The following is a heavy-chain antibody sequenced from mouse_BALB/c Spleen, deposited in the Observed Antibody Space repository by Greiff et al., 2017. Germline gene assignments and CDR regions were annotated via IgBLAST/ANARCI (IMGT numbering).Heavy chain of an antibody. CDR2: ISCYNGAT. J-gene: IGHJ2*01. CDR1: GYSFTGYY. D-gene: IGHD1-1*01. Sequence: LVKTGASVKISCKASGYSFTGYYMHWVKQSHGKSLEWIGYISCYNGATSYNQKFKGKATFTVDTSSSTAYMQLSSLTSEDSAVYFCATPIYVYWGQGTTLTVSS. V-gene: IGHV1S34*01. CDR3: ATPIYVY.